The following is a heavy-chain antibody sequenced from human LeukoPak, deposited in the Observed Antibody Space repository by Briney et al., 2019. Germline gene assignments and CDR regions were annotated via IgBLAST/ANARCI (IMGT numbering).Heavy chain of an antibody. CDR2: VSRDRT. D-gene: IGHD6-13*01. V-gene: IGHV1-2*02. CDR1: GYTFTSYD. Sequence: ASVKVSCKASGYTFTSYDINWVRQAPGQGLEWVGWVSRDRTKYAQKFQGTVTLTRDRTISAAYMELSTLTSDDTAVYYCARGYGSSWFDYWGQGSLITVSS. J-gene: IGHJ4*02. CDR3: ARGYGSSWFDY.